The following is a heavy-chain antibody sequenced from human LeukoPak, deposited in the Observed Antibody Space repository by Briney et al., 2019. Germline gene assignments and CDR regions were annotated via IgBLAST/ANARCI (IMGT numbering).Heavy chain of an antibody. J-gene: IGHJ4*02. V-gene: IGHV3-30-3*01. CDR1: GFTFSSYA. Sequence: PGGSLRLSCAASGFTFSSYAMHWVRQAPGKGLEWVAVISYDGSNKYYADSVKGRFTISRDNSKNTLYLQMNSLRAEDTAVYYCAREGGFGWYEDWGQGTLVTVSS. CDR3: AREGGFGWYED. CDR2: ISYDGSNK. D-gene: IGHD6-19*01.